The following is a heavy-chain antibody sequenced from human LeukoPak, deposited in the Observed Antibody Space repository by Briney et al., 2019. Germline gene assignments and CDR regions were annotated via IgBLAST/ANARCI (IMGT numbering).Heavy chain of an antibody. J-gene: IGHJ6*03. Sequence: GASVKVSCKASGYTFSNYGMSWVRQAPGQGLEWMGWISAYNGNTNYAQKVQGRVTMTTDTSTSTAYMDLRSLRSDDTAVYYCVRSLNWNHYMDVWGKGTTVTVSS. V-gene: IGHV1-18*01. CDR3: VRSLNWNHYMDV. D-gene: IGHD1-20*01. CDR1: GYTFSNYG. CDR2: ISAYNGNT.